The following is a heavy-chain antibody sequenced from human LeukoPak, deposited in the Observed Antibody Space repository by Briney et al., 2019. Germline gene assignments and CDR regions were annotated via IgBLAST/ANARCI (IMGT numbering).Heavy chain of an antibody. CDR1: GFTFSSYA. J-gene: IGHJ4*02. D-gene: IGHD2-2*01. V-gene: IGHV3-30-3*01. CDR2: ISYDGSNK. CDR3: ARGAGYCSSTSCHAPSDY. Sequence: GGSLRLSCAASGFTFSSYAMHWVRQAPGKGLEWVAVISYDGSNKYYADSVKGRFTISRDNSKNTLYLQMNSLRAEDTAVYYCARGAGYCSSTSCHAPSDYWGQGTLVTVSS.